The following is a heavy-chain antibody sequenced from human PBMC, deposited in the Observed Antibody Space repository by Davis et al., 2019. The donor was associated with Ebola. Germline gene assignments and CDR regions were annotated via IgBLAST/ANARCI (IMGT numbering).Heavy chain of an antibody. CDR2: INHSGST. J-gene: IGHJ6*02. D-gene: IGHD2-2*01. Sequence: MPGGSLRLSCAVYGGSFSGYYWSWIRQPPGKGLEWIGEINHSGSTNYNPSLKSRVTISVDTSKNQFSLKLSSVTAADTAVYYCARGELIGGTSYDYYYYYGMDVWGQGTTVTVSS. CDR1: GGSFSGYY. CDR3: ARGELIGGTSYDYYYYYGMDV. V-gene: IGHV4-34*01.